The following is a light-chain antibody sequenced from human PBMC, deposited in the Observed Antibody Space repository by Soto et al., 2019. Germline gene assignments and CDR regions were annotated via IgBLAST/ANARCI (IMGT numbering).Light chain of an antibody. J-gene: IGKJ5*01. CDR3: QQRSNWQIT. CDR2: KSS. V-gene: IGKV1-5*03. CDR1: QSVSIW. Sequence: DIQMTQSPSTLSASEGDRVTISCRASQSVSIWLAWYQQKPGRAPKLLIYKSSILESGVPSRFSGSGSGTDFTLTISSLQPEDFAVYYCQQRSNWQITFGQGTRLEIK.